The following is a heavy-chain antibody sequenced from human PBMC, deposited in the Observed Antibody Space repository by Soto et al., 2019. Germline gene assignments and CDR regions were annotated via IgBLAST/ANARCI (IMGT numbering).Heavy chain of an antibody. CDR3: AKDQSRSSRPLWGFDY. CDR1: GFTFDDYA. Sequence: GGSLRLSCAASGFTFDDYAMHWVRQAPGKGLEWVSGISWNSGSIGYADSVKGRFTISRDNAKNSLYLQMNSLRAEDTALYYCAKDQSRSSRPLWGFDYWGQGTLVTVSS. J-gene: IGHJ4*02. CDR2: ISWNSGSI. V-gene: IGHV3-9*01. D-gene: IGHD2-21*01.